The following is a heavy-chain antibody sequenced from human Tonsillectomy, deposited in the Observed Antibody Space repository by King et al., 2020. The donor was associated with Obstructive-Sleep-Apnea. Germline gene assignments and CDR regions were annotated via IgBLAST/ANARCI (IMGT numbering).Heavy chain of an antibody. Sequence: QLQESGPGLVKPSETLSLTCTVSGGSISSYYWSWIRQPPGKGLEWIWYIYYSGSTNYNPSLKSRVTISVDTSKNQFSLKLSSVTAADTAVYYCARHERDDSSGYYYLYYFDYWGQGTLVTVSS. CDR2: IYYSGST. J-gene: IGHJ4*02. D-gene: IGHD3-22*01. CDR1: GGSISSYY. CDR3: ARHERDDSSGYYYLYYFDY. V-gene: IGHV4-59*08.